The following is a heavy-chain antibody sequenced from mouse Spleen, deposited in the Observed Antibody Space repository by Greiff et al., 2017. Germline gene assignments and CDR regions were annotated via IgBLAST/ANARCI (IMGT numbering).Heavy chain of an antibody. J-gene: IGHJ1*03. D-gene: IGHD1-1*01. CDR2: IYPGSGNT. Sequence: QVQLQQSGPELVKPGASVKISCKASGYSFTSYYIHWVKQRPGQGLEWIGWIYPGSGNTKYNEKFKGKATLTADTSSSTAYMQLSSLTSEDSAVYYCARGPTVVATGYFDVWGTGTTVTVSS. V-gene: IGHV1-66*01. CDR3: ARGPTVVATGYFDV. CDR1: GYSFTSYY.